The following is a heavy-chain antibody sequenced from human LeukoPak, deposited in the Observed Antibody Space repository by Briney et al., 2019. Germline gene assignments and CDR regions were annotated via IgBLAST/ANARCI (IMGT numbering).Heavy chain of an antibody. J-gene: IGHJ4*02. V-gene: IGHV1-2*02. CDR3: ARPIAHYYDSSGYYRSRDY. CDR1: GYTFTGYY. Sequence: ASVKVSCKASGYTFTGYYMHWVRQAPGQGLEWMGWINPNSGGTNYAQKFQGRVTMTRNTSISTAYMELSSLRSEDTAVYYCARPIAHYYDSSGYYRSRDYWGQGTLVTVSS. D-gene: IGHD3-22*01. CDR2: INPNSGGT.